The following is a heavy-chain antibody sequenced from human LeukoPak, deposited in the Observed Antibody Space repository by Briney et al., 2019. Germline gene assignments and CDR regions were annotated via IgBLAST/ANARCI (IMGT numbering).Heavy chain of an antibody. CDR3: TRAVAGHPD. CDR2: INHSGYT. J-gene: IGHJ4*02. Sequence: SETLSLTCAVSGVAFSNYYWSWVRQSPRKGLEWIGEINHSGYTNYNPPLKSRVTMSIDTSKNQFSLMLTSVTAADTAVYYCTRAVAGHPDWGQGTLVTVSS. V-gene: IGHV4-34*01. D-gene: IGHD6-19*01. CDR1: GVAFSNYY.